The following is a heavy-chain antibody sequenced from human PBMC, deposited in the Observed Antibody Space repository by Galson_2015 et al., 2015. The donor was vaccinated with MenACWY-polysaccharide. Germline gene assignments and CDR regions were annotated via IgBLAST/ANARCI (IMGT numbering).Heavy chain of an antibody. D-gene: IGHD3-10*01. CDR3: ARHGLLWFGESTNGGLDY. CDR1: GGSISSSSYS. CDR2: IYYSGST. V-gene: IGHV4-39*01. J-gene: IGHJ4*02. Sequence: SETLSLTCPVSGGSISSSSYSWGWIRQPPGKGLEWIGSIYYSGSTYYNPSLKSRVTISVDTSKNQFSLKLSSVTAADTAVYYCARHGLLWFGESTNGGLDYWGQGTLVTVSS.